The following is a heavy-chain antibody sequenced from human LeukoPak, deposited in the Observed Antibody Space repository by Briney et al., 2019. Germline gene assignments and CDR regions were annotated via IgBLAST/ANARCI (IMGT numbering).Heavy chain of an antibody. CDR1: GGSFSGYY. V-gene: IGHV4-59*01. CDR3: ARGKYYLDY. J-gene: IGHJ4*02. CDR2: IYYSGST. Sequence: SETLSLTCAVYGGSFSGYYWSWIRQPPGKGLEWIGYIYYSGSTNYNPSLKSRVTISVDTSKNQFSLKLSSVTAADTAVYYCARGKYYLDYWGQETLVPVSS.